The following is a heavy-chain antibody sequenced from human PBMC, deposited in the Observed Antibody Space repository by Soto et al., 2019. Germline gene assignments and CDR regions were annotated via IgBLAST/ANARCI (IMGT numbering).Heavy chain of an antibody. CDR2: INPSGGSA. J-gene: IGHJ4*02. V-gene: IGHV1-46*01. CDR1: GYTFTSRY. D-gene: IGHD6-6*01. CDR3: TRGGSPPFY. Sequence: QVQLVQSGAEVKNPGASVKVSCKASGYTFTSRYMHWVRQAPGQGLEWMGIINPSGGSANYAQNFQGRVTMTWDTSTSTVYMELSSLTSEDTAVYYCTRGGSPPFYWGRGTLVTVSS.